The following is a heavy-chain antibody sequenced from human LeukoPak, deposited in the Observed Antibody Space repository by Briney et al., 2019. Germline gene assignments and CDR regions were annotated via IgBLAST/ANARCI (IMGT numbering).Heavy chain of an antibody. Sequence: QTGGSLRLSCAASGFTFSSYAMSWVRQAPGKGLEWVSAISGSGGSTYYADSVKGRFTISRDNSKNTLYLQMNSLRAGDTAVYYCAKDSEQVVVVVVIYWGQGTLVTVSS. CDR2: ISGSGGST. J-gene: IGHJ4*02. D-gene: IGHD2-15*01. V-gene: IGHV3-23*01. CDR3: AKDSEQVVVVVVIY. CDR1: GFTFSSYA.